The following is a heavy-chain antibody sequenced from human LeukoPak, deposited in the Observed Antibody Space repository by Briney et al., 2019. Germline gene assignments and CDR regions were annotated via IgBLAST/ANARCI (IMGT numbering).Heavy chain of an antibody. J-gene: IGHJ4*02. CDR2: INPNSGGT. CDR3: ARLAMNSGSYWMGVFDY. V-gene: IGHV1-2*02. Sequence: GASVKVSCKASGDTFTGYYMDWVRQAPGQGLEWMGWINPNSGGTNYAQKFQGRVTMTRDTSISTAYMELSRLRSDDTAVYYCARLAMNSGSYWMGVFDYWGQGTLVTVSS. D-gene: IGHD3-10*01. CDR1: GDTFTGYY.